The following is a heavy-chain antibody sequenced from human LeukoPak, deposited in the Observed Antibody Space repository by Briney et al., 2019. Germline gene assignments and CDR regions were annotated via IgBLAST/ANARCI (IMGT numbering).Heavy chain of an antibody. V-gene: IGHV3-11*03. CDR3: ARLAGRADYFDY. Sequence: GGSLRLSCAASGFTFSDYFMSWIRQAPGKGLEWVSYISSSSSYTNYADSVKGRFTISRDNAKNSLYLQMNSLRAEDTAVYYCARLAGRADYFDYWGQGTLVTVSS. CDR1: GFTFSDYF. D-gene: IGHD6-13*01. CDR2: ISSSSSYT. J-gene: IGHJ4*02.